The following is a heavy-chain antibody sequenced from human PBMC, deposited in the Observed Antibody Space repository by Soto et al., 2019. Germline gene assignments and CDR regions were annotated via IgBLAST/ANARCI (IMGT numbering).Heavy chain of an antibody. V-gene: IGHV4-31*01. J-gene: IGHJ4*02. D-gene: IGHD3-10*01. Sequence: QVQLQESGPRLVKPSQTLSLTCSVSCGSISRGGYYWIWTRQHPKKGVEWIGYIYSSLSTNYTPALKSLVIISVDTSSNRFSLDLRSVTAADTAIYYGARHSASWQWFHYWGQGTLVTVSS. CDR2: IYSSLST. CDR1: CGSISRGGYY. CDR3: ARHSASWQWFHY.